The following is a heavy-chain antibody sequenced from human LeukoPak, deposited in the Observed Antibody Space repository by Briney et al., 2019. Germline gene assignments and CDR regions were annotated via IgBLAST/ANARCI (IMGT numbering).Heavy chain of an antibody. CDR2: INHSGST. CDR3: ARKAGHGGYAFYYYYYMDV. J-gene: IGHJ6*03. CDR1: GGSFSGYY. V-gene: IGHV4-34*01. D-gene: IGHD5-18*01. Sequence: SETLSLTCAVYGGSFSGYYWSWIRQPPGKGLEWIGEINHSGSTNYNPSLKSRVTISVDTSKNQFSLKLSSVTAADTAVYYCARKAGHGGYAFYYYYYMDVWGKGTTVTVSS.